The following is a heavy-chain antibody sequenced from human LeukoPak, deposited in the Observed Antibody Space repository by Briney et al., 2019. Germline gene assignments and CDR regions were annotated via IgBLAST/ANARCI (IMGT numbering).Heavy chain of an antibody. J-gene: IGHJ3*02. CDR2: IYPGDSDT. D-gene: IGHD3-22*01. Sequence: SGESLKISCKGSGYSFTSYWIGWVRPTPGKGLEWMGIIYPGDSDTRYSPSFQGQVTISADKSISTAYLQWSSLKASDTAMYYCARLRYYDSSGYEAYAFDIWGQGTMVTVSS. V-gene: IGHV5-51*01. CDR1: GYSFTSYW. CDR3: ARLRYYDSSGYEAYAFDI.